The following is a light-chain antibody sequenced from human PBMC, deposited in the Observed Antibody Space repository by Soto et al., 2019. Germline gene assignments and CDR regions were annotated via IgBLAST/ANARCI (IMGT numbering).Light chain of an antibody. CDR3: CSYTTTNTVV. CDR2: EVN. CDR1: SSDFGNYNL. J-gene: IGLJ2*01. Sequence: QSALTQPASVSGSPGQSITISCTGTSSDFGNYNLVSWYQQHPGKVPKLILFEVNKRPSGVSGRFSGSKSGNTASLTISGLQAEDEADYYCCSYTTTNTVVFGGGTQLTVL. V-gene: IGLV2-14*02.